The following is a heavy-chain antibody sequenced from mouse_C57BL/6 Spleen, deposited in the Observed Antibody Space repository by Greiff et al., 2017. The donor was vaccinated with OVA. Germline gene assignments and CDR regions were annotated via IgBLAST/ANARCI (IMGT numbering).Heavy chain of an antibody. CDR1: GYTFTSYW. CDR2: IYPGSGST. D-gene: IGHD1-1*01. V-gene: IGHV1-55*01. CDR3: ARSDYYGSSYGYFDV. J-gene: IGHJ1*03. Sequence: VQLQQPGAALVKPGASVKMSCKASGYTFTSYWITWVKQRPGQGLEWIGDIYPGSGSTNYNEKFKSKATLTVDTSSSTAYMQLSSLTSEDSAVYYGARSDYYGSSYGYFDVWGTGTTVTVSS.